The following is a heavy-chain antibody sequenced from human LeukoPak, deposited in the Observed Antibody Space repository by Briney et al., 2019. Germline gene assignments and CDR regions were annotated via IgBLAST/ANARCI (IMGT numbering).Heavy chain of an antibody. Sequence: GGSLRLSCAPSEFTFSRHGMHWVRQAPGKGLDWVAVISNDGSKKYYADSVKGRFTISRDNSKNTLSLQVSSLRTEDTAVYYCAKDRYSYAFEYSDSWGQGTLVTVSS. CDR1: EFTFSRHG. V-gene: IGHV3-30*18. D-gene: IGHD5-18*01. CDR3: AKDRYSYAFEYSDS. J-gene: IGHJ4*02. CDR2: ISNDGSKK.